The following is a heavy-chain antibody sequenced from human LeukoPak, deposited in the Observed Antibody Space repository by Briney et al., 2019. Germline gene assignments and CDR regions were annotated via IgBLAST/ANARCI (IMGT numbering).Heavy chain of an antibody. J-gene: IGHJ4*02. V-gene: IGHV3-23*01. CDR3: AKDSGNSFFDY. Sequence: GGSLRLSCAASEFTFSDYAMSWVRQAPGKGLEWVSAIGTTGDTYYADSVRGRFTISRDNSKNTLYLQMNSLRAEDTALYYCAKDSGNSFFDYWGQGTLVTVSS. D-gene: IGHD2-15*01. CDR1: EFTFSDYA. CDR2: IGTTGDT.